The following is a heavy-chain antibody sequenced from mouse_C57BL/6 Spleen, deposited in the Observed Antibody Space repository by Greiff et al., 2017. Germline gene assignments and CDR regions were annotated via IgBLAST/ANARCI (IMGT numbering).Heavy chain of an antibody. CDR3: ARGSSYWYFDV. CDR1: GFTFSDYG. J-gene: IGHJ1*03. CDR2: ISSGSSTS. Sequence: EVQGVESGGGLVKPGGSLKLSCAASGFTFSDYGMHWVRQAPEKGLEWVAYISSGSSTSYYAATVKGRFTISRDNAKNTLFLQMTSLRSEDTAMYYCARGSSYWYFDVWGTGTTVTVSS. D-gene: IGHD1-1*01. V-gene: IGHV5-17*01.